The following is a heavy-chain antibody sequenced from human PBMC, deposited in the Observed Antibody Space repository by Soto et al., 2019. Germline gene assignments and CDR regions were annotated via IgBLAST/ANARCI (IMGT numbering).Heavy chain of an antibody. CDR1: GGSIYRSGYY. J-gene: IGHJ4*02. D-gene: IGHD2-15*01. CDR2: IDYNGVT. CDR3: GKVLVGATGHTDSDS. Sequence: SETLSLTCTVSGGSIYRSGYYWGWIRQPPGRGLEWIGNIDYNGVTYSNPSLKSRVTISRDTSKNQFSLKLTSVTAAGTALYYCGKVLVGATGHTDSDSWGPGTLVTVSS. V-gene: IGHV4-39*01.